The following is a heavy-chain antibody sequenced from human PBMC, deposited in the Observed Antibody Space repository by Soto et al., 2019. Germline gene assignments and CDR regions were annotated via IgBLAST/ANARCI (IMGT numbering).Heavy chain of an antibody. CDR3: ARESGDWPLNWFDP. V-gene: IGHV3-74*01. J-gene: IGHJ5*02. D-gene: IGHD2-21*02. CDR1: GFDFSNHW. CDR2: ITSDGKSK. Sequence: GGSLRLSCAASGFDFSNHWMHWVRQRPAEGLVWVSRITSDGKSKAYAESVKGRFAISRDNAKNTLYLQMNGLTAEDTAVYYCARESGDWPLNWFDPWGQGTLVTVSS.